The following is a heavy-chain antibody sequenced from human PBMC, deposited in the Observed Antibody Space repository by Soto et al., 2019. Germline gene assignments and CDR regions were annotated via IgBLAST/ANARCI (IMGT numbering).Heavy chain of an antibody. CDR2: ISSISSTI. Sequence: GGSLRLSCAASGFTFSSYAMSWVRQAPGKGLERVSYISSISSTIYYADSVKGRFTISRDNAKNSLYLQMNSLRDEDTVVYYCARKTTYYYDSSGRMDVWGQGTTVTVSS. CDR3: ARKTTYYYDSSGRMDV. D-gene: IGHD3-22*01. V-gene: IGHV3-48*02. CDR1: GFTFSSYA. J-gene: IGHJ6*02.